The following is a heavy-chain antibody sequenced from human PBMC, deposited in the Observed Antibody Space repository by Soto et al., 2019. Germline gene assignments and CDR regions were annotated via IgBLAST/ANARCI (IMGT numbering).Heavy chain of an antibody. J-gene: IGHJ4*02. CDR2: INAGNGNT. Sequence: QVQLVQSGAEVKKPGASVKVSCKASGYTFTSYAMHWVRQAPGQRLEWMGWINAGNGNTKYSQKFQGRVTITRDTSASTAYMELSSLRSEDTAVYYCARELGETKILGYFDYWGQGTLVTVSS. V-gene: IGHV1-3*01. CDR3: ARELGETKILGYFDY. D-gene: IGHD3-10*01. CDR1: GYTFTSYA.